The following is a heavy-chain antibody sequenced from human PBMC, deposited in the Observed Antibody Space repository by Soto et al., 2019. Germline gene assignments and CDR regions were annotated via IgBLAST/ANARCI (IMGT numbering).Heavy chain of an antibody. CDR2: INPNSGDT. Sequence: RASVKVSCKSSGYAFTGYYIHWVRQAPGQGLEWMGWINPNSGDTNYAQKFQGRVTMTRDTSFSTAYMELSSLGSDDTAVYYCATRYSYVHFWGQGTLVTVSS. J-gene: IGHJ4*02. CDR1: GYAFTGYY. D-gene: IGHD5-18*01. V-gene: IGHV1-2*02. CDR3: ATRYSYVHF.